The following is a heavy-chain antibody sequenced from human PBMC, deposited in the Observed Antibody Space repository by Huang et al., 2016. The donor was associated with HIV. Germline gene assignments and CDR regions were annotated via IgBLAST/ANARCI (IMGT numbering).Heavy chain of an antibody. V-gene: IGHV4-30-4*08. CDR3: ARNTDGGRTFDI. D-gene: IGHD2-2*02. J-gene: IGHJ3*02. CDR1: GGAISSGGYY. CDR2: IYYSGST. Sequence: QVQLQESGPGLVKPSQTLSLTCTVSGGAISSGGYYWCWIRQPPGKGLEWIGYIYYSGSTDYNPSLKSRVTISVDKSKNQFSLKLSSVTAADTAVYYCARNTDGGRTFDIWGQGTMVTVSS.